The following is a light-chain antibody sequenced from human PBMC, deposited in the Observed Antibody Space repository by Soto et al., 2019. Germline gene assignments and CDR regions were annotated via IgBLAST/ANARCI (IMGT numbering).Light chain of an antibody. Sequence: EIVMTQSPATLTVSPGERATLSCRASQSVSSNLAWYQQKPGQAPRLLIYGASTRSTGIPASFSGSGSGTDSTLTISSRQSEDVAVYYCQQYNNWPPWTFGQGTKVEIK. J-gene: IGKJ1*01. V-gene: IGKV3-15*01. CDR2: GAS. CDR3: QQYNNWPPWT. CDR1: QSVSSN.